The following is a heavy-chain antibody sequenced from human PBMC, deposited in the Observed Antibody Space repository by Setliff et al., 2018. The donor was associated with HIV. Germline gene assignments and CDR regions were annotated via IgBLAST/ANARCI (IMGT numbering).Heavy chain of an antibody. CDR3: ASQFGAYNSSGYEHDAFNI. D-gene: IGHD3-22*01. V-gene: IGHV1-2*06. CDR2: INPNTGGT. Sequence: ASVKVSCKASGYTFSDYYIHWVRQAPGQGFEWMGRINPNTGGTKFAQKFQGSVTMTRDTSISTAYMELRRLRSDDTAVYYCASQFGAYNSSGYEHDAFNIWGQGTMVTVSS. J-gene: IGHJ3*02. CDR1: GYTFSDYY.